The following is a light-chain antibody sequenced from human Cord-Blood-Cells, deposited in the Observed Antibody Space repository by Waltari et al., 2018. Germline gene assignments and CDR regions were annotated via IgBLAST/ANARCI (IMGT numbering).Light chain of an antibody. V-gene: IGKV1-39*01. CDR2: AAS. CDR3: QQSYSTQFT. Sequence: DIQMTQSPSSLSASVGDRVTITCPASQSISRYLNWYQQKPGKDPKLLIYAASSLQSEVPSRFSGSGSGTDCTLTISSLQPEDFATYYCQQSYSTQFTFGPGTKVDIK. J-gene: IGKJ3*01. CDR1: QSISRY.